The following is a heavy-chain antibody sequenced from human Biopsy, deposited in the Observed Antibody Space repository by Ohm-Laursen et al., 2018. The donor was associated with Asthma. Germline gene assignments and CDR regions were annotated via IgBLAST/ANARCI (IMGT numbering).Heavy chain of an antibody. V-gene: IGHV3-7*01. CDR3: ARGGYCTSPTCPWGRYATDV. D-gene: IGHD2-2*01. J-gene: IGHJ6*02. Sequence: SLRLSCTASGFTFNSYWMSWVRQAPGKGLEWVANIKKDGSEKYYVDSVKGRFTISRDNAKNSLFLHMNSLRAEDTAVYYCARGGYCTSPTCPWGRYATDVWGQGTKVTVSS. CDR2: IKKDGSEK. CDR1: GFTFNSYW.